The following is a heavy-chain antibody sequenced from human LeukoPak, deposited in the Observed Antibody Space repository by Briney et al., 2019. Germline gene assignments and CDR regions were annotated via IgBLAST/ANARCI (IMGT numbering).Heavy chain of an antibody. Sequence: GESLKISCKGSESQFNSYWIAWVRPMPGEGPEWMGIIYPGDFDIRYSPSFQGQVTISADKSISTAYLQWSSLKAPDTAMYYCARENSNYYGMDVWGQGTSVTVSS. D-gene: IGHD4-11*01. CDR3: ARENSNYYGMDV. CDR2: IYPGDFDI. CDR1: ESQFNSYW. J-gene: IGHJ6*02. V-gene: IGHV5-51*01.